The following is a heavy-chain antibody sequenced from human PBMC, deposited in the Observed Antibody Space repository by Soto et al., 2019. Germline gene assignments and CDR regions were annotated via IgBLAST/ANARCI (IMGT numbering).Heavy chain of an antibody. D-gene: IGHD3-10*01. CDR1: VFTCSTYT. CDR3: ARDILSGGAYPDS. Sequence: RWSLRLSCSASVFTCSTYTMNWLRQAPGKGLEWISSISSGSSYIYYAGSVKGRFTISRDNAKNSLFLQMNSLRADDTAVYYCARDILSGGAYPDSWGQGTKVTVSS. J-gene: IGHJ5*01. V-gene: IGHV3-21*01. CDR2: ISSGSSYI.